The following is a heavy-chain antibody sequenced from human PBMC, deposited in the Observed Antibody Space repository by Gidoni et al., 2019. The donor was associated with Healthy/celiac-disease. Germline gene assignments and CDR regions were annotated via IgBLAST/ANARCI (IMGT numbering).Heavy chain of an antibody. D-gene: IGHD2-21*01. V-gene: IGHV2-26*01. Sequence: QVTLKESGPVLVKPTETLTLTCTVSGFSLSNARMGVSWIRQPPGKALEWLAHIFSNDEKAYSTSLKSRLTITKDTSKSQVVLTMTNMDPVDTATDYCARMLYCGGDCYLNDYWGQGTLVTVSS. CDR2: IFSNDEK. CDR3: ARMLYCGGDCYLNDY. CDR1: GFSLSNARMG. J-gene: IGHJ4*02.